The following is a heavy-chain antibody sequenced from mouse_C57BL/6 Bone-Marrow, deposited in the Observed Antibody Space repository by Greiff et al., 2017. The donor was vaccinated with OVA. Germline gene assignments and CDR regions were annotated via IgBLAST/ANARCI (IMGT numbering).Heavy chain of an antibody. J-gene: IGHJ3*01. V-gene: IGHV6-6*01. D-gene: IGHD2-2*01. CDR1: GFTFSDAW. Sequence: EVKVVESGGGLVQPGGSMKLSCAASGFTFSDAWMDWVRQSPEKGLEWVAEIRNKANNHATYYAESVKGRFTISRDDSKSSVYLQMNSLRAEDTGIYYCTRAEGYARGAYWGQGTLVTVSA. CDR2: IRNKANNHAT. CDR3: TRAEGYARGAY.